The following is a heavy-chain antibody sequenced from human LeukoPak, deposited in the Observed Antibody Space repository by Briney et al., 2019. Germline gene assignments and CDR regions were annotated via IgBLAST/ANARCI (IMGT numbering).Heavy chain of an antibody. V-gene: IGHV3-30*03. Sequence: GGSLRLSCAASGFTFSSYGMHWVREAPGKGLEWVSVISYYGSNKYYADSVKGRFTISRDNSKNTLYLQMNSLRAEDTAVYYCARVGGQKTYYYDSSGNPSGYGMDVWGQGTTVTVSS. J-gene: IGHJ6*02. CDR1: GFTFSSYG. CDR3: ARVGGQKTYYYDSSGNPSGYGMDV. CDR2: ISYYGSNK. D-gene: IGHD3-22*01.